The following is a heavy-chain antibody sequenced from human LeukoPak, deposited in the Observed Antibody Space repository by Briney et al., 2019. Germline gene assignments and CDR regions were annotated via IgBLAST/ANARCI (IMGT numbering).Heavy chain of an antibody. CDR3: ARLMYYDFWSGYLRYGFDY. CDR2: IYPGDSDT. J-gene: IGHJ4*02. D-gene: IGHD3-3*01. V-gene: IGHV5-51*01. Sequence: GESLKISCKGSGYSFTSYWIGWVRQMPGKGLEWMGIIYPGDSDTRYSPSFQGQVTISADKSISNAYLQWSSLKASDTAMYYCARLMYYDFWSGYLRYGFDYWGQGTLVTVSS. CDR1: GYSFTSYW.